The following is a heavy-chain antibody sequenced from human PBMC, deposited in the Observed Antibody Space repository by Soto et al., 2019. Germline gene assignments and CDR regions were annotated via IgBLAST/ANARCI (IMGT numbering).Heavy chain of an antibody. V-gene: IGHV1-2*02. CDR2: ISPRSGSA. J-gene: IGHJ6*02. CDR3: ARRPYYGRAYGLDV. D-gene: IGHD3-10*01. CDR1: GYTFSDYY. Sequence: QMQLVQSGAEVKKPGASVKVSCKASGYTFSDYYIHWVRQAPGQGLEWMGWISPRSGSANFAQRFQGRISMARDTSITTAYMELRRLKSDDTAVYYCARRPYYGRAYGLDVWGQGTTVTVS.